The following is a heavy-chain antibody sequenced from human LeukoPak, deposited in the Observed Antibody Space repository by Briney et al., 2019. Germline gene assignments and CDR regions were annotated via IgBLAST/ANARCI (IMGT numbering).Heavy chain of an antibody. Sequence: SSETLSLTCTVSGGSISSSSYFWGRIRQPPGKGLEWIGSTFYSGSTYYNPSLNSRVTISIDTSKNQFSLRLGSVTAADTAVYYCARQMNTVTADYWCQGTLVTVSS. J-gene: IGHJ4*02. CDR2: TFYSGST. D-gene: IGHD4-17*01. CDR1: GGSISSSSYF. V-gene: IGHV4-39*01. CDR3: ARQMNTVTADY.